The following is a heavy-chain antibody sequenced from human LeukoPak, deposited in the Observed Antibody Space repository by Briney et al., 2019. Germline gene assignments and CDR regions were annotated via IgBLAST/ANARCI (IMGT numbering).Heavy chain of an antibody. V-gene: IGHV3-23*01. D-gene: IGHD3-3*01. Sequence: PGGSLRLSCAASGFTFSSYAMSWVRQAPGKGLEWVSAISGSGGSTYYADSVKGRFTISRDNSKNTLYLQMNSLRAEDTAVYYCARERRWGSGCYTKYNWLDPWGQGTLVTVSS. J-gene: IGHJ5*02. CDR1: GFTFSSYA. CDR2: ISGSGGST. CDR3: ARERRWGSGCYTKYNWLDP.